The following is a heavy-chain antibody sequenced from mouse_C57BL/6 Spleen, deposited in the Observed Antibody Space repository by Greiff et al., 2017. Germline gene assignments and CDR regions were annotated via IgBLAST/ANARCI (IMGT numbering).Heavy chain of an antibody. J-gene: IGHJ1*03. Sequence: QVQLQQSGPELVKPGASVKISCKASGYAFSSSWMNWVKQRPGKGLEWIGRIYPGDGDTNYNGKFKGKATLTAEKSSSTAYMQLSSLTSEDSAVYFCARSSDYGSSYWYFDVWGTGTTVTVSS. V-gene: IGHV1-82*01. CDR1: GYAFSSSW. CDR2: IYPGDGDT. D-gene: IGHD1-1*01. CDR3: ARSSDYGSSYWYFDV.